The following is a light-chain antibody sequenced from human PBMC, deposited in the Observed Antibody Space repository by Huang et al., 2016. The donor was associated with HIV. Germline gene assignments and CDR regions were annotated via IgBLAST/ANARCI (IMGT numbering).Light chain of an antibody. CDR3: QQYGSSPIT. Sequence: EIVLTQSPGTLYLSPGERATLSCRASQSVSSSYLAWYQQKPVQAPRLLIDGASSRATGIPDRFSGSGSGTDFTLTISRLEPEDFAVYYCQQYGSSPITFGQGTRLEIK. V-gene: IGKV3-20*01. CDR1: QSVSSSY. J-gene: IGKJ5*01. CDR2: GAS.